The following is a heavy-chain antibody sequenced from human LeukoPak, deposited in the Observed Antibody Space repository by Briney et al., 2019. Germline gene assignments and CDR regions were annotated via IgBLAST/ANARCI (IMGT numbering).Heavy chain of an antibody. V-gene: IGHV3-15*01. Sequence: GGSLRLSCAASGFTFSNAWMSWVRQAPGKGLEWVGHIKRKSDGGTTDYAAPVKGRFSISRDDSEKTLYLQMNSLKTEDTAVYYCITEDSSGYYGDYFDYWGQGTLVTVSS. CDR3: ITEDSSGYYGDYFDY. J-gene: IGHJ4*02. CDR1: GFTFSNAW. D-gene: IGHD3-22*01. CDR2: IKRKSDGGTT.